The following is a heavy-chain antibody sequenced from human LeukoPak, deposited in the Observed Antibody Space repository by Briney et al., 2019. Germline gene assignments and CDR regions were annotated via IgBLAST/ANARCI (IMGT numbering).Heavy chain of an antibody. V-gene: IGHV3-33*06. CDR1: GFTFSSYG. Sequence: HPGRSLRLSCAASGFTFSSYGMHWVRQAPGKGLEWVADIWYDGSKKYYADSVKGRFTISRDTSKNTLYLQMNSLRAEDTAVYYCAKDRSGWYRDDYWGQGTLVTVSS. CDR3: AKDRSGWYRDDY. D-gene: IGHD6-19*01. J-gene: IGHJ4*02. CDR2: IWYDGSKK.